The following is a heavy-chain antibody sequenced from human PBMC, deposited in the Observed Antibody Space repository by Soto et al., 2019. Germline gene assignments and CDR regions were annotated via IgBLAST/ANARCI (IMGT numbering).Heavy chain of an antibody. CDR2: IIPIFGTA. V-gene: IGHV1-69*06. CDR1: GGTFSSYA. CDR3: ARGYYDSSGYYPHCFDY. Sequence: QVQLVQSGAEVKKPGSSVKVSCKASGGTFSSYAISWVRQAPGQGLEWMGGIIPIFGTANYAQKFQGRVTITADKSTSTAYMEPSSLRSEDTAVYYCARGYYDSSGYYPHCFDYWGQGTLVTVSS. D-gene: IGHD3-22*01. J-gene: IGHJ4*02.